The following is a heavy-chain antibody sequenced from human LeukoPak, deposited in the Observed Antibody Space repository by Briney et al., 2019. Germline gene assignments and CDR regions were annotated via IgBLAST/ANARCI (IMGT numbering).Heavy chain of an antibody. CDR1: GFTFSDYW. CDR3: AELGITMIGGV. J-gene: IGHJ6*04. V-gene: IGHV3-7*01. D-gene: IGHD3-10*02. CDR2: IRQDGSEK. Sequence: PGGSLRLSCAPSGFTFSDYWMTWVRQAPGKGLEWVANIRQDGSEKYYVDSVKGRFTISRDNAKNSLYLQMNSLRAEDTAVYYCAELGITMIGGVWGKGTTVTISS.